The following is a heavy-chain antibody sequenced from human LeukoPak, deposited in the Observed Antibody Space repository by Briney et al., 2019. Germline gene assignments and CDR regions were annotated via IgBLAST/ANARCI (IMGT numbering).Heavy chain of an antibody. J-gene: IGHJ6*03. V-gene: IGHV4-34*01. CDR2: INHSGST. CDR1: GGSFSGYY. Sequence: SETLSLTCAVYGGSFSGYYWSWIRQPPGKGLEWIGEINHSGSTNCNPSLKSRVTISVDTSKNQFSLKLSSVTAADTAVYYCARGTVTTWYYYYYYYMDVWGKGTTVTVSS. D-gene: IGHD4-11*01. CDR3: ARGTVTTWYYYYYYYMDV.